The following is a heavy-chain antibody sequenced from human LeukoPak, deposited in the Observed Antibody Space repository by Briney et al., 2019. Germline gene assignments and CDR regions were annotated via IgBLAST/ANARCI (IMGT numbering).Heavy chain of an antibody. D-gene: IGHD3-10*01. CDR1: GFTFNSYA. CDR2: ISGSGGNT. J-gene: IGHJ5*02. CDR3: AKEGWFGSYNWFDP. Sequence: GRSLRLSCAASGFTFNSYAMSWVRQAPGKGLEWVSSISGSGGNTYYADSVKGRFTISRDNSKNTLYLQMNSLRAEDTAVYYCAKEGWFGSYNWFDPWGQGTLVTVSS. V-gene: IGHV3-23*01.